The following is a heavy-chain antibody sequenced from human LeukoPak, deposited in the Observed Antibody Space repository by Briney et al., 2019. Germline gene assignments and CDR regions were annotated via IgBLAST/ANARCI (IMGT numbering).Heavy chain of an antibody. Sequence: PSETLSLTCAVYGGSFSGYYWSWIRQPPGKGLEWSGEINHSGSTNYNPSLKSRVTISVDTSKKQFSLKLSSVTAADTAVYYCARWMRAYYSYRDNNWFDPWGQGTLVTVSS. CDR2: INHSGST. CDR1: GGSFSGYY. V-gene: IGHV4-34*01. J-gene: IGHJ5*02. D-gene: IGHD5-18*01. CDR3: ARWMRAYYSYRDNNWFDP.